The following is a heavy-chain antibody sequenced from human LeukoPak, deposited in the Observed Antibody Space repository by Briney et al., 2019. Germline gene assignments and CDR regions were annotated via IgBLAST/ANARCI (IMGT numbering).Heavy chain of an antibody. CDR3: ARATYDSSGYNYYYYYGMDV. V-gene: IGHV1-69*04. D-gene: IGHD3-22*01. CDR2: IIPILGIA. Sequence: GASVKVSCKASAGTFSSYAIRWVRQAPGQGLEWMGRIIPILGIANYAQRFQGRATITADKSTSTAYMELSSLRSEDTAVYYCARATYDSSGYNYYYYYGMDVWGQGTTVTVSS. CDR1: AGTFSSYA. J-gene: IGHJ6*02.